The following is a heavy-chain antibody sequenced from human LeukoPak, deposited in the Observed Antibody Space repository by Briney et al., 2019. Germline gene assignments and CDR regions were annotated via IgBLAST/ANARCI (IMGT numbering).Heavy chain of an antibody. CDR1: GFTFSSYA. CDR3: AKDLNNFDFWSGYYLIDAFDI. D-gene: IGHD3-3*01. V-gene: IGHV3-23*01. CDR2: ISGSGGST. Sequence: GGSLRLSCAASGFTFSSYAMSWVRQAPGKGLEWVSAISGSGGSTYYADSVKGRFTISRDNSKNTLYLQMNSLRAEDTAVYYCAKDLNNFDFWSGYYLIDAFDIWGQGTMVTVSS. J-gene: IGHJ3*02.